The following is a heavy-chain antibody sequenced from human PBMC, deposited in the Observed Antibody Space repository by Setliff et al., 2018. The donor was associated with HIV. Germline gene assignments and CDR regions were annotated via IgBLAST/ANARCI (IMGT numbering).Heavy chain of an antibody. V-gene: IGHV4-59*08. J-gene: IGHJ3*02. CDR1: GETFNNFY. CDR3: ARHLRPRGVAVSDAFDI. Sequence: PSETLSLTCAVYGETFNNFYWSWIRQAPGKGLECIGYIYSSGSTNYNPSLKSRVTISVDTSKNQLSLRLRSVTAADTAVYYCARHLRPRGVAVSDAFDIWGQGTMVTVSS. D-gene: IGHD2-15*01. CDR2: IYSSGST.